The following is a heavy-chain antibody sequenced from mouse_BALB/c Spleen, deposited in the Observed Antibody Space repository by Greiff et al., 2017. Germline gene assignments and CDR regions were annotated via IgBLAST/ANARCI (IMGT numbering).Heavy chain of an antibody. CDR1: GYTFTSYW. CDR2: INPSTGYT. V-gene: IGHV1-7*01. J-gene: IGHJ3*01. D-gene: IGHD4-1*01. CDR3: ARTGTGAY. Sequence: QVQLKQSGAELAKPGASVKMSCKASGYTFTSYWMHWVKQRPGQGLEWIGYINPSTGYTEYNQKFKDKATLTADKSSSTAYMQLSSLTSEDSAVYYCARTGTGAYWGQGTLVTVSA.